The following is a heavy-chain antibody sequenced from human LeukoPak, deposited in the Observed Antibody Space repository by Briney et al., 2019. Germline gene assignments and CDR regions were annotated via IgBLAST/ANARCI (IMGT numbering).Heavy chain of an antibody. CDR3: ARVDYYDYVWGRYYFDY. J-gene: IGHJ4*02. CDR2: SNHSGST. CDR1: GGFFSDYY. D-gene: IGHD3-16*01. V-gene: IGHV4-34*01. Sequence: KPSETLSLTCAVYGGFFSDYYWSWIRQPPGKGLEWIGESNHSGSTNYNPSLKTRVTISLDTSKNQFSLKLSSVTAADTAVYYCARVDYYDYVWGRYYFDYWGQGTLVTVSS.